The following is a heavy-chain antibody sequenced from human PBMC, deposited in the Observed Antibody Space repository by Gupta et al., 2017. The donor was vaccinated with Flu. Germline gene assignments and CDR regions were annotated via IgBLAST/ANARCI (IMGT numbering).Heavy chain of an antibody. CDR1: GFAISSYA. CDR2: ISVSGGNS. CDR3: AKDIVLMTGWLDP. D-gene: IGHD2-8*01. J-gene: IGHJ5*02. Sequence: EGQLLESGGGLVQPGGSLRLSCAASGFAISSYAMSWLRQAPGRGLEWVSAISVSGGNSYYADSVKGRFTISRDTSKNTLYLEMTSLRVEDTAVYYCAKDIVLMTGWLDPWGQGTLVTVSS. V-gene: IGHV3-23*01.